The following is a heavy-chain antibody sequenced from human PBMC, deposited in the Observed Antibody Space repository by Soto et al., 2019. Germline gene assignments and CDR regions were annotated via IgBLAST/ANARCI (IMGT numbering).Heavy chain of an antibody. J-gene: IGHJ4*02. CDR3: ARDYDIWGRLPDY. CDR2: ISYDGSTQ. D-gene: IGHD3-9*01. V-gene: IGHV3-30-3*01. Sequence: QVQLVESGGDMVQPGRSLRLSCVASGFTFRDYSMHWVRQAPGKGLEWLAVISYDGSTQYYADSVKGRFTVSRDNSKNTLYLQRDSLRAEDTAVYFCARDYDIWGRLPDYWGQGTLVTVSS. CDR1: GFTFRDYS.